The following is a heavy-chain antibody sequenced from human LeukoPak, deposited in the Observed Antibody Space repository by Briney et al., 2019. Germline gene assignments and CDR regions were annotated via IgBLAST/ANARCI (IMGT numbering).Heavy chain of an antibody. CDR2: IYYSGTA. V-gene: IGHV4-59*01. CDR3: ASERIAGGY. D-gene: IGHD1-26*01. CDR1: GGSIGRYY. Sequence: PSETLSLTCTVSGGSIGRYYWNWIRQPPGKGLEWIGYIYYSGTANYNPSLKSRVTISVNTSKNQFSLKLSSVTAADTAVYYCASERIAGGYWGQGTLVTVSS. J-gene: IGHJ4*02.